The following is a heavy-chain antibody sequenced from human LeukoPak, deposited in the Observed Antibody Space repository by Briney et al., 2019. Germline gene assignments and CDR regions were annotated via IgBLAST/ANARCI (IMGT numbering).Heavy chain of an antibody. V-gene: IGHV4-39*01. J-gene: IGHJ6*02. CDR1: GGSISSSSYY. CDR2: IYYSGST. D-gene: IGHD4-17*01. CDR3: ARIPDYGDYRAWYYGMDV. Sequence: SETLSLTCTVSGGSISSSSYYWGWIRQPPGKGLEWIGSIYYSGSTYYNPSLKSRVTISVDTSKNQFSLKLSSVTAADTAVYYCARIPDYGDYRAWYYGMDVWGQGTTVTVSS.